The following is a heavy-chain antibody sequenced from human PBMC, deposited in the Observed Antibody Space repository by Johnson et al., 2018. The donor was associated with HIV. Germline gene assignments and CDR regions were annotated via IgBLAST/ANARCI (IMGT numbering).Heavy chain of an antibody. CDR1: GFTVNSNY. V-gene: IGHV3-66*01. D-gene: IGHD1-1*01. Sequence: MLLVESGGGLVQPGRSLRLSCAASGFTVNSNYINWVRQAPGKGLEWVSAIYSGCSTYYADSVKGRFTIYRDNSKNTLYLQMNSLRVEATALYFCATVWRNGGRHSFDVWGLGTMVTVSS. CDR2: IYSGCST. J-gene: IGHJ3*01. CDR3: ATVWRNGGRHSFDV.